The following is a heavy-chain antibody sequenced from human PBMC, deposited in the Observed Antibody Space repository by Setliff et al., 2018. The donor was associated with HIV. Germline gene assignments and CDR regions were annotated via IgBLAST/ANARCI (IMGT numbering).Heavy chain of an antibody. CDR2: IVVGSGNT. CDR1: GFTFTSSA. Sequence: RASVKVSCKASGFTFTSSAVQWVRQARGQRLEWIGWIVVGSGNTNYAQKFQERVTITRDMSTSTAYMELSSLRSEDTAVYYCAASSSGWYFRFDPWGQGTLVTVSS. CDR3: AASSSGWYFRFDP. V-gene: IGHV1-58*01. J-gene: IGHJ5*02. D-gene: IGHD6-19*01.